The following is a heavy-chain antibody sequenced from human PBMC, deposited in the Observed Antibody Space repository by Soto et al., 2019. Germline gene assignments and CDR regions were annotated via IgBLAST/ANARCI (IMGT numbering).Heavy chain of an antibody. V-gene: IGHV1-2*02. CDR1: GYTFTGYY. D-gene: IGHD2-2*01. CDR2: INPNSGGT. Sequence: ASVKVSCKASGYTFTGYYMHWVRQAPGQGLEWMGCINPNSGGTNYAQNFQGRVTMTRDTSISTAYMELSRLRSDDTAVYYCASGTVVVPSRFNAFDIWGQGTMVTVSS. J-gene: IGHJ3*02. CDR3: ASGTVVVPSRFNAFDI.